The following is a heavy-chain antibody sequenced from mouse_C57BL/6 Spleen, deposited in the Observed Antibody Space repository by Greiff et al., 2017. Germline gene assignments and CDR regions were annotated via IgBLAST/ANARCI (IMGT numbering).Heavy chain of an antibody. J-gene: IGHJ3*01. D-gene: IGHD1-1*01. CDR1: GFNIKDYY. CDR3: ATPYITTVVAPAY. V-gene: IGHV14-1*01. CDR2: IEPEDGDT. Sequence: EVQLQQSGAELVRPGASVKLSCTASGFNIKDYYMHWVKQRPEQGLEWIGRIEPEDGDTEYAPKFQGTATMTADTSSNTSYLQLSSLTPDDTAVCYCATPYITTVVAPAYWGQGTLVTVSA.